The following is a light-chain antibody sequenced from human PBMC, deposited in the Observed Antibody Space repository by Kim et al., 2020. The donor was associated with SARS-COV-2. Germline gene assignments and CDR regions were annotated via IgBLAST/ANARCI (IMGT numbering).Light chain of an antibody. CDR2: DKN. V-gene: IGLV3-19*01. Sequence: SSELTQDPAVSVALGQTVRITCQGDSLRTYYASWYQQKPGQAPVLVIYDKNNRPSGIPDRFSGSRSGNTASLTITGAQAEDEADYYFNSRSISGKELFGG. J-gene: IGLJ2*01. CDR1: SLRTYY. CDR3: NSRSISGKEL.